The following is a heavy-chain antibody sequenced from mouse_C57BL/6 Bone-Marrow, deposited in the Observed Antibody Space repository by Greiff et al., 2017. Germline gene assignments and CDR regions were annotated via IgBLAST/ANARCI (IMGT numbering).Heavy chain of an antibody. CDR3: ANYDYDGDAMDY. Sequence: VQLQESGPELVKPGASVKISCKASGYAFSSSWMNWVKQRPGKGLEWIGRIYPGDGDTNYNGKIKGKATLTADKSSSTAYMQLSSLTSEDSAVYFCANYDYDGDAMDYWGQGTSVTVSS. J-gene: IGHJ4*01. V-gene: IGHV1-82*01. CDR2: IYPGDGDT. D-gene: IGHD2-4*01. CDR1: GYAFSSSW.